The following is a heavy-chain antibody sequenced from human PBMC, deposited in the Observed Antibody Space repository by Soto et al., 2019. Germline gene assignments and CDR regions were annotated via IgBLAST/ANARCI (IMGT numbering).Heavy chain of an antibody. Sequence: ASVKVSCKASGYTFTGYYMHWVRQAPGQGLEWMGWINPNSGGTNYAQKFQGWVTMTRDTSISTAYMELSRLRSDDTAVYYCAREALRPPWDYYYGMDVWGQGTTVTVSS. CDR3: AREALRPPWDYYYGMDV. CDR2: INPNSGGT. V-gene: IGHV1-2*04. CDR1: GYTFTGYY. D-gene: IGHD4-17*01. J-gene: IGHJ6*02.